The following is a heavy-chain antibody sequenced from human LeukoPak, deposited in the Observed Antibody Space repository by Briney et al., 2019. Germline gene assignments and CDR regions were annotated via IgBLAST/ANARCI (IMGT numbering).Heavy chain of an antibody. J-gene: IGHJ4*02. CDR1: GFTFSSYG. D-gene: IGHD2-15*01. CDR3: AKDLGSYCSGGSCYGFDY. CDR2: ISYDGNNK. V-gene: IGHV3-30-3*01. Sequence: GGSLRLSCAASGFTFSSYGMQWVRQAPGKGLEWVAVISYDGNNKYYADSVKGRFTISRDNSKNTLYLQMNSLRAEDTAVFYCAKDLGSYCSGGSCYGFDYWGQGTLVTVSS.